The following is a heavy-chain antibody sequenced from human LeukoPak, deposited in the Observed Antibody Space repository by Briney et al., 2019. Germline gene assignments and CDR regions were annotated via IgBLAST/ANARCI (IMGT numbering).Heavy chain of an antibody. CDR1: GYTFSSYD. CDR3: ARLPKYSRPLDY. V-gene: IGHV1-8*02. D-gene: IGHD6-6*01. Sequence: ASVKVSCKASGYTFSSYDINWVRQATGQGLEWMGWMDPNSGNTAYAQKFQGRVTMSRDTSISTAYMELSSLRSEDTAVYYCARLPKYSRPLDYWGQGTLVTVSS. CDR2: MDPNSGNT. J-gene: IGHJ4*02.